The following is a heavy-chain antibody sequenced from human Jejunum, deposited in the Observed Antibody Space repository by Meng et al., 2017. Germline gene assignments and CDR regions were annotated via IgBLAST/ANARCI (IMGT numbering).Heavy chain of an antibody. CDR3: ARDWGCRDGYCFSGLLEF. CDR2: IYHGGDT. V-gene: IGHV4-4*02. J-gene: IGHJ4*02. CDR1: GDFLISNNR. Sequence: QVQLQESGPGLVRPSGTLTLTCSVPGDFLISNNRWTWVRQPPGRGLEWIGEIYHGGDTNYNPSLTSPVTISVDKSKNQLTLRLNSVTAADTAIDYCARDWGCRDGYCFSGLLEFWGQGILVTVSS. D-gene: IGHD2-15*01.